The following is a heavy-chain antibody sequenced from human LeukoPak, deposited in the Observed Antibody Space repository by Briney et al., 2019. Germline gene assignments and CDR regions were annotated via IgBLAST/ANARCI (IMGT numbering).Heavy chain of an antibody. CDR1: GYTFTSYY. CDR2: INPSGGST. Sequence: ASVKVSCKASGYTFTSYYMHWVRQAPGQGLEWMGIINPSGGSTSYAQKFQGRVTMTRDTSTSTVYMELSSLRSEDTAVYYCARDPSSTSGRGGLDYWGQGTLVTVSS. D-gene: IGHD2-2*01. CDR3: ARDPSSTSGRGGLDY. V-gene: IGHV1-46*01. J-gene: IGHJ4*02.